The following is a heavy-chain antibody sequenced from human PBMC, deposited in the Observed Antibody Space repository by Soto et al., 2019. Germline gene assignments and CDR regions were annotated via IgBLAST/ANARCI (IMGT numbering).Heavy chain of an antibody. V-gene: IGHV1-69*04. Sequence: GASVKVSCKASGGTFSSYTISWVRQAPGQRLEWMGRIIPILGIANYAQKFQGRVTITADKSTSTAYMELSSLRSEDTAVYYCARDSGYCSSTSCYPGDYWGQGTLVTVSS. CDR2: IIPILGIA. D-gene: IGHD2-2*01. J-gene: IGHJ4*02. CDR3: ARDSGYCSSTSCYPGDY. CDR1: GGTFSSYT.